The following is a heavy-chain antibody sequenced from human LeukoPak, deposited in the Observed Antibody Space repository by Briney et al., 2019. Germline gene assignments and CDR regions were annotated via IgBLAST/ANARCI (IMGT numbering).Heavy chain of an antibody. CDR3: AIPGSASDDAFDI. D-gene: IGHD1-1*01. CDR2: IYYSGST. J-gene: IGHJ3*02. CDR1: GGSISSYY. Sequence: SETLSLTCTVSGGSISSYYWSWIRQPPGKGLEWIGYIYYSGSTNYNPSLKSRVTISVDTSKNQFSLKLSSVTAADTAVYYCAIPGSASDDAFDIWGQGTMVTVSS. V-gene: IGHV4-59*01.